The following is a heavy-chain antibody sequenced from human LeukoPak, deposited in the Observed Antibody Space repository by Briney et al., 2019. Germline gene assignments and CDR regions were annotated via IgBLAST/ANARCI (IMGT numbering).Heavy chain of an antibody. CDR1: GFTFSSYA. CDR3: HVLGYCSSTSCYVPRHFDY. CDR2: ISSNGGST. V-gene: IGHV3-64D*06. J-gene: IGHJ4*02. Sequence: GGSLRLSCSASGFTFSSYAMHWVRQAPGKGLEYVSAISSNGGSTYYAGSVKGRFTISRDNSKNTLYLQMSSLRAEDTAVYYCHVLGYCSSTSCYVPRHFDYWGQGTLVTVSS. D-gene: IGHD2-2*01.